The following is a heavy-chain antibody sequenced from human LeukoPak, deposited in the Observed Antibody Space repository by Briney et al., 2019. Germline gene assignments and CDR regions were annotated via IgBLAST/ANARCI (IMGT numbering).Heavy chain of an antibody. CDR1: GGSFSGYY. CDR3: ARDVAVAGNYYYYMDV. J-gene: IGHJ6*03. D-gene: IGHD6-19*01. CDR2: INHSGST. Sequence: PSETLSLTCAVYGGSFSGYYWSWIRQPPGKGLEWIGEINHSGSTNYNPSLKSRVTISVDTSKDQFSLKLSSVTAADTAVYYCARDVAVAGNYYYYMDVWGKGTTVTVSS. V-gene: IGHV4-34*01.